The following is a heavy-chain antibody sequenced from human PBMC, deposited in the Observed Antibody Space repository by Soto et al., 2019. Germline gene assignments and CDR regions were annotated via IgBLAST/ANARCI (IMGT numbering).Heavy chain of an antibody. CDR1: GGSVSSGSYY. V-gene: IGHV4-61*01. CDR2: IYYSGST. D-gene: IGHD2-15*01. Sequence: SETLSLTCTVSGGSVSSGSYYWSWIRQPPGKGLEWIGYIYYSGSTNYNPSLKSRVTISVDTSKNQFSLKLSSVTAADTAVYYCARAPLGYCSGGSCYVPLNWFDPWGQGTLVTV. CDR3: ARAPLGYCSGGSCYVPLNWFDP. J-gene: IGHJ5*02.